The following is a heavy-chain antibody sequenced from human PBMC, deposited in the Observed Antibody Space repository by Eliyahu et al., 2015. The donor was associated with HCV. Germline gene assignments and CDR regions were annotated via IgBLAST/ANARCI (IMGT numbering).Heavy chain of an antibody. CDR1: XSSFSRFW. CDR3: ANLGD. D-gene: IGHD3-16*01. Sequence: QLAESGGGLVQPGGSLTLSCVADXSSFSRFWXTWVRQAPGKGLXWVANIKEDGTETNYVESVKGRFSISRDNAKNSLYLRMNNLRVEDTAVYYCANLGDWGQGTLVTVSS. CDR2: IKEDGTET. J-gene: IGHJ4*02. V-gene: IGHV3-7*01.